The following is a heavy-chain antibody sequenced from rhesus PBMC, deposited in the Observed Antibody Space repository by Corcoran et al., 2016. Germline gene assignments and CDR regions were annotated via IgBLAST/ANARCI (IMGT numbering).Heavy chain of an antibody. CDR1: GASIRSYG. CDR3: ARDIPMNTVTTTENY. Sequence: QVQLQESGPGLVKPSETLSLTCAVSGASIRSYGWSRIRQPPGKGLEGIGEINGNTGSTYYNPSLQSRVTISKDASKNQFSLKLSSVTAADTAVYSCARDIPMNTVTTTENYWGQGVLVTVSS. J-gene: IGHJ4*01. V-gene: IGHV4-80*01. CDR2: INGNTGST. D-gene: IGHD4-23*01.